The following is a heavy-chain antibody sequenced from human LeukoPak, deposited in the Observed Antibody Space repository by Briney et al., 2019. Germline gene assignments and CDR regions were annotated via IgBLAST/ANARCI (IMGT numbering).Heavy chain of an antibody. D-gene: IGHD3-10*01. Sequence: PGRSLRLSCAASGFTFSSYAMHWVRQAPGKGLEWVAVISYDGSNKYYADSVKGRFTISRDNSKNTLYLQMNSLRAEDTAVYYCARQLLWFGDTGAPHYYYGMDVWGQGTTVTVSS. J-gene: IGHJ6*02. CDR3: ARQLLWFGDTGAPHYYYGMDV. CDR1: GFTFSSYA. CDR2: ISYDGSNK. V-gene: IGHV3-30-3*01.